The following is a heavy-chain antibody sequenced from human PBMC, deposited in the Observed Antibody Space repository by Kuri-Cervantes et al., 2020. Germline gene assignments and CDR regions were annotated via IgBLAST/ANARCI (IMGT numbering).Heavy chain of an antibody. J-gene: IGHJ3*02. Sequence: GGSLRLSCAASGFTFSSYAMHWVRQAPGKGLEWVAVISYDGSNKYYADSVKGRFTISRDNSKNTLYLQMNSLRAEDTAVYYCARVKGESSLFRAFDMWGQGTMVTVSS. CDR3: ARVKGESSLFRAFDM. D-gene: IGHD3-16*02. CDR2: ISYDGSNK. CDR1: GFTFSSYA. V-gene: IGHV3-30*04.